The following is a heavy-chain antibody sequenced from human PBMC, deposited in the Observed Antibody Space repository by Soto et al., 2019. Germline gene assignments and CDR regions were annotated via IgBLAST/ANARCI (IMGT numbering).Heavy chain of an antibody. D-gene: IGHD6-19*01. J-gene: IGHJ4*02. V-gene: IGHV1-18*01. Sequence: ASVNVSCTASRYTFTRYSISWVRQAPGQGLEWMGWISAYNGNTNYAQKLQGRVTMTTDTSTSTAYMELRSLRSDDTAVYYCASDMVAGTLGGYWGQGTLVTVSS. CDR3: ASDMVAGTLGGY. CDR2: ISAYNGNT. CDR1: RYTFTRYS.